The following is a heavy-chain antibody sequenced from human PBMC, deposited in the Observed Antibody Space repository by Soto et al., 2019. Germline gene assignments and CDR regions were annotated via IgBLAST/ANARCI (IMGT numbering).Heavy chain of an antibody. CDR3: ARLGYCSSTSCSAEDV. CDR2: IYYSGST. V-gene: IGHV4-59*08. D-gene: IGHD2-2*01. J-gene: IGHJ6*02. Sequence: PSETLSLTCTVSGGSISSYYWSWIRQPPGKGLEWIGYIYYSGSTNYNPSLKSRVTISVDTSKNQFSLKLSSVTAADTAVYYCARLGYCSSTSCSAEDVWGQGTTVTVSS. CDR1: GGSISSYY.